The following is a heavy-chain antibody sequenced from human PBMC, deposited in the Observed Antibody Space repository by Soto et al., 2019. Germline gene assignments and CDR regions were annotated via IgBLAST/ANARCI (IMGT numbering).Heavy chain of an antibody. V-gene: IGHV3-21*01. Sequence: GGSLRLSCAASGFTFSSYSMNWVRQAPGKGLEWVSSISSSSYIYYADSVKGRFTISRDNAKNSLYLQMNSLRAEDTAVYYCARDRADFWSGYLKDYYYYGMDVWGQGTTVTVSS. CDR1: GFTFSSYS. CDR2: ISSSSYI. D-gene: IGHD3-3*01. CDR3: ARDRADFWSGYLKDYYYYGMDV. J-gene: IGHJ6*02.